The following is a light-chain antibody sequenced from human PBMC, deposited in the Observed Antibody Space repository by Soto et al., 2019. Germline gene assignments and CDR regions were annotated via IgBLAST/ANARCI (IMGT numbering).Light chain of an antibody. Sequence: DIQMTQSPSSLSASVGDRVTITCQASQDISNYLNWYQQKPGKAPKLLIYDASNLETGVPFRVSGSGSGTDFTITISSLQPEDIATYYCQQYDNRPSWPFGQGTKVEIK. CDR3: QQYDNRPSWP. V-gene: IGKV1-33*01. J-gene: IGKJ1*01. CDR1: QDISNY. CDR2: DAS.